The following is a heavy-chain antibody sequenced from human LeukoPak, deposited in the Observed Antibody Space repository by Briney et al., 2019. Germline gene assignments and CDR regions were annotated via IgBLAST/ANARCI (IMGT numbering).Heavy chain of an antibody. Sequence: ASVTVSFMASAYTFTSYGISWVRQAPGQGVEWMGWISAYNGNTSYAQKLQGRVTMTTDTSTSTAYMALRSLRSDETAMYYCARDRARRYYYDSSGSDYWGEGTLVTVSS. CDR3: ARDRARRYYYDSSGSDY. D-gene: IGHD3-22*01. V-gene: IGHV1-18*01. CDR2: ISAYNGNT. CDR1: AYTFTSYG. J-gene: IGHJ4*02.